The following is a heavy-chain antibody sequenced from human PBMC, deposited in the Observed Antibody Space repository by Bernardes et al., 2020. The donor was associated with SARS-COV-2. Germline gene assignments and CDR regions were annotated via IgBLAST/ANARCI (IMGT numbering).Heavy chain of an antibody. J-gene: IGHJ5*02. CDR2: ISYSGST. CDR1: GGSISSSSYY. V-gene: IGHV4-39*01. Sequence: SETLSLTCTVSGGSISSSSYYWGWIRQPPGKGLEWIGSISYSGSTYYNPSLKSRVTISVDTSKNQFSLKLSSVTAADTAVYYCARRCSLDSYHRNQPGPTNWFDPWGQGTLVTVSS. D-gene: IGHD3-16*01. CDR3: ARRCSLDSYHRNQPGPTNWFDP.